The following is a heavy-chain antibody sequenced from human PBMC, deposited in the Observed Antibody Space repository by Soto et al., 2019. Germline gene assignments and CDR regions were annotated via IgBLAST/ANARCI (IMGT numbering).Heavy chain of an antibody. CDR1: GYTFTGYY. J-gene: IGHJ6*02. Sequence: QVQLVQSGAEVKKPGASVKVSCKASGYTFTGYYMHWVRQAPGRGLEWMGWINPNSGGTNYAQKFQGWVTMTRDTSISTAYMELSRLRSDDTAVYYCARELGFTGTTGYGMDVWGQGTTVTVSS. V-gene: IGHV1-2*04. CDR2: INPNSGGT. D-gene: IGHD1-1*01. CDR3: ARELGFTGTTGYGMDV.